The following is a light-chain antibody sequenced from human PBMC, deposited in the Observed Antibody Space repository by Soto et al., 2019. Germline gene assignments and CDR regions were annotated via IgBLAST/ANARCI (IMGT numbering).Light chain of an antibody. CDR3: QQYNNWPPLT. CDR2: DAS. V-gene: IGKV3-15*01. J-gene: IGKJ4*01. CDR1: QSVGSK. Sequence: ETVMTQSPATLSVSPGDRATLSCGASQSVGSKLAWYQKKPGQAPRLLIYDASTRATGISARFSGSGSGTEFTLTISSLQSEDFAVYYCQQYNNWPPLTFGGGTTVEIK.